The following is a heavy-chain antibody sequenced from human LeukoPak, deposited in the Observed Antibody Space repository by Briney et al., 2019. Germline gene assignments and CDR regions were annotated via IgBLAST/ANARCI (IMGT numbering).Heavy chain of an antibody. J-gene: IGHJ6*03. V-gene: IGHV3-48*01. CDR3: AKDCSSTSCDGSGLGYYYYMDV. CDR1: GFTFNSYS. Sequence: GGSLRLSCAASGFTFNSYSMNWVRQAPGKGLEWVSHISSSSSSINYADSVKGRFTISRDNSKNTLYLQMNSLRAEDTAVYYCAKDCSSTSCDGSGLGYYYYMDVWGKGTTVTVSS. CDR2: ISSSSSSI. D-gene: IGHD2-2*01.